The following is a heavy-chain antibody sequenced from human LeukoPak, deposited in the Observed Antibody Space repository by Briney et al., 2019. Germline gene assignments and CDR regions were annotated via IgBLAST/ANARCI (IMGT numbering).Heavy chain of an antibody. CDR1: GGSISSYY. J-gene: IGHJ4*02. Sequence: SETLSLTCTVSGGSISSYYWSWIRQPPGKGLEWIGYIYYSGSTNYNPSLKSRVTISVDTSKNQFSLKLSSVTAADTAVYYCAVGATHFDYWGQGTLVTVSS. V-gene: IGHV4-59*08. D-gene: IGHD1-26*01. CDR3: AVGATHFDY. CDR2: IYYSGST.